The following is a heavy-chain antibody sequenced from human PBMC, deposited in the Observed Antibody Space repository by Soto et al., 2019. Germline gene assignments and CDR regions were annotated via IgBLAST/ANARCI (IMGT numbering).Heavy chain of an antibody. D-gene: IGHD1-1*01. V-gene: IGHV1-24*01. CDR2: LEPEDGER. Sequence: ASVKVSCKVSGHTVTDLSIHWVRLAPGKGLEWMGNLEPEDGERVYAQKFQGRVKVTEDTSANTAYLELSSLTSEDTAVYYCALDSPRTEITPLPCNGMDVWGQGTTVTVSS. CDR3: ALDSPRTEITPLPCNGMDV. J-gene: IGHJ6*02. CDR1: GHTVTDLS.